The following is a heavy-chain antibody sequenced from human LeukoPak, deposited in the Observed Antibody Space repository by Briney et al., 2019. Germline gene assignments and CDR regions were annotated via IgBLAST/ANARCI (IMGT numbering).Heavy chain of an antibody. J-gene: IGHJ4*02. V-gene: IGHV4-30-2*01. CDR3: ARRLVRGACFDY. D-gene: IGHD3-10*02. CDR2: IYHSGST. Sequence: SETLSLTCAVSGGSISGSTYSWSWIRQPPGKGLEWIGYIYHSGSTYYNPSLKSRVTISVDTSKNQFSLKLSSMTAADTAVYYCARRLVRGACFDYWGQGTLVTVSS. CDR1: GGSISGSTYS.